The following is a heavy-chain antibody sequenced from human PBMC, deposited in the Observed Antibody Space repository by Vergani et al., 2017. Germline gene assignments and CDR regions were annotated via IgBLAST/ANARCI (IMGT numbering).Heavy chain of an antibody. V-gene: IGHV3-74*01. CDR2: INSDGSST. J-gene: IGHJ3*02. CDR3: ARAAMVNDAFDI. Sequence: EVQLVESGGGLVQPGGSLRLSCAASGFTFSSYWMHRVRQAPGKGLVWVSRINSDGSSTSYADSVKGRFTISRDNAKNTLYLQMNSLRAEDTAVYYCARAAMVNDAFDIWGQGTMVTVSS. D-gene: IGHD5-18*01. CDR1: GFTFSSYW.